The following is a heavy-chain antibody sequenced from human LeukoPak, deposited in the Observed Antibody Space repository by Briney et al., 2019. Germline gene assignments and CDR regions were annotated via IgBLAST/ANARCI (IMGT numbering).Heavy chain of an antibody. D-gene: IGHD2-15*01. V-gene: IGHV3-23*01. CDR1: GFTFSSYA. CDR2: ISGSGGST. CDR3: ARGPGTYSLDD. Sequence: QPGGSLRLSCAASGFTFSSYAMTWVRQAPGKGLEWVSSISGSGGSTYYADSVKGRFTISRDNSKNTLFLQMNSLRAEDTAGYYCARGPGTYSLDDWGQGTLVIVSS. J-gene: IGHJ4*02.